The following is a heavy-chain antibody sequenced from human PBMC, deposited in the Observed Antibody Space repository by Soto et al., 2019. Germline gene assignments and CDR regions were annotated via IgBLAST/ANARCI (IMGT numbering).Heavy chain of an antibody. CDR2: ISSNGVGT. CDR1: GFTLSGYA. V-gene: IGHV3-64*01. Sequence: EVQLAESGGGFAQPGGSLRLSCAASGFTLSGYALDWVRQAPGKGLEYVSGISSNGVGTYYANSVQGRFTISRDKSKNTVYLQMGSLRPEDMAVYYCATRARPDFYYMDVWGKGTTVTVSS. D-gene: IGHD6-6*01. CDR3: ATRARPDFYYMDV. J-gene: IGHJ6*03.